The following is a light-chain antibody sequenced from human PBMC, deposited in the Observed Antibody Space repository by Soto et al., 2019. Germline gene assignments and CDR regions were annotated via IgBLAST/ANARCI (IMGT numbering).Light chain of an antibody. CDR1: QSISSW. V-gene: IGKV1-5*01. Sequence: SPMTQSPANLAASVGDRVTTACRASQSISSWLAWYQQKPGKAPKLLIYDASSLESGVPSRFSGSGSGTEFPLTLSSLQPDDFADDYCQERGTLGHGTKVDIK. J-gene: IGKJ1*01. CDR2: DAS. CDR3: QERGT.